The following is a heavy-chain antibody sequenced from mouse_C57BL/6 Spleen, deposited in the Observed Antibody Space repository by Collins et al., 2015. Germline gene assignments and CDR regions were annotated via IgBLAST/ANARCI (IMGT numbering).Heavy chain of an antibody. J-gene: IGHJ3*01. D-gene: IGHD2-4*01. CDR2: ITYDGSN. CDR3: ARDLRLRLGY. Sequence: DVHLQESGPGLVKPSQSLSLTCSVTGNSITSGYYWNWIRQFPGNKLEWMGYITYDGSNNYNPSLKNRISITRDTSKNQFFLKLTSVTTEDTATYYCARDLRLRLGYWGQGTLVTVSA. CDR1: GNSITSGYY. V-gene: IGHV3-6*01.